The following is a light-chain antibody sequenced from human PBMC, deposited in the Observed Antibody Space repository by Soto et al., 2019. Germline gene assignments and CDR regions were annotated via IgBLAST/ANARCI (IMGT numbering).Light chain of an antibody. CDR1: QSISNRY. CDR3: QQHNQWPIT. CDR2: GAS. J-gene: IGKJ5*01. V-gene: IGKV3D-20*02. Sequence: EIVLTQSPGTLSLSPGEAATLSRRASQSISNRYLAWYQQKPGQAPRLLIYGASSRATGIPDRFSGSGSGTDFTLTINSLQSEDSAVYYCQQHNQWPITFGQGTRLEIK.